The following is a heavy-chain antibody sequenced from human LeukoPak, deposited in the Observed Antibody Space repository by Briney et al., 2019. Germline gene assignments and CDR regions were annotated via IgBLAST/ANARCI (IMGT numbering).Heavy chain of an antibody. V-gene: IGHV4-31*03. CDR2: IYYSGST. J-gene: IGHJ6*02. D-gene: IGHD3-3*01. CDR3: AREVRFCYGMDV. CDR1: GGSISSGGYY. Sequence: SETLSLTCTVSGGSISSGGYYWSWIRQHPGKGLEWIGYIYYSGSTYYNPSLKSRVTISVDTSKNQFSLKLSSVTTADTAVYYCAREVRFCYGMDVWGQGTTVTVSS.